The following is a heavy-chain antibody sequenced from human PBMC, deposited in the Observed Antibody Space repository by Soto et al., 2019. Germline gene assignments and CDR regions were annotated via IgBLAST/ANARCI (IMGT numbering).Heavy chain of an antibody. Sequence: GGSLRLSCAASGFTVSSNYMSWVRQAPGKGLEWVSVIYSGGSTYYADSVKGRFTISRDNSKNTLYLQMNSLRAEDTAVYYCARQLLKIAVAGTDAFDIWGQGTMVTVSS. V-gene: IGHV3-66*04. J-gene: IGHJ3*02. CDR2: IYSGGST. CDR3: ARQLLKIAVAGTDAFDI. CDR1: GFTVSSNY. D-gene: IGHD6-19*01.